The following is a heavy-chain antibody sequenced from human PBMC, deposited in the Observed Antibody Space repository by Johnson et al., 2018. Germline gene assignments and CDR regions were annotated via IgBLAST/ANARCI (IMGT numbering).Heavy chain of an antibody. Sequence: VQLVESGGGLVQPGGSLRLSCAASGFTFSSYDMHWVRQATGKGPEWVSGIGTAGDTYYPGSVKGRFTISRDNAKKSLFLQMNSLRAGDTAVYYCARGGACTDNNRPPLYNYYMDVGGKGTTVTVSS. CDR2: IGTAGDT. V-gene: IGHV3-13*01. CDR1: GFTFSSYD. CDR3: ARGGACTDNNRPPLYNYYMDV. D-gene: IGHD2-8*02. J-gene: IGHJ6*03.